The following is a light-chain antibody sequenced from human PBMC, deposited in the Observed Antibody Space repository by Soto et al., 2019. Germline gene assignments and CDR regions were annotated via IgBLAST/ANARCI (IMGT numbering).Light chain of an antibody. V-gene: IGKV3-11*01. J-gene: IGKJ2*01. Sequence: EIVLTQSPATLSLSPGQRATLSCRASQSVTSYLAWYQQKPGHAPRRLIYDTSNRATGIPARFSGSGSGTEFNLTISRLEPGDFAVYYCQQRGIWPPTFGQGTKLDNK. CDR2: DTS. CDR1: QSVTSY. CDR3: QQRGIWPPT.